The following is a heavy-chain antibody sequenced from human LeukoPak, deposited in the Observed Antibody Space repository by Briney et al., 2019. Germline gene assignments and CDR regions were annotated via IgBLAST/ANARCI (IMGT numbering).Heavy chain of an antibody. CDR1: GGTFSSYA. CDR2: IIPILGIA. D-gene: IGHD1-26*01. J-gene: IGHJ4*02. V-gene: IGHV1-69*04. CDR3: ARGPISGSYYFDY. Sequence: ASVKLSCKASGGTFSSYAISWVRQAPAQGLEWMGRIIPILGIANYAQKLQGRVTITADKSTSTAYMELSSLRSEDTAVYYCARGPISGSYYFDYWGQGTLVTVSS.